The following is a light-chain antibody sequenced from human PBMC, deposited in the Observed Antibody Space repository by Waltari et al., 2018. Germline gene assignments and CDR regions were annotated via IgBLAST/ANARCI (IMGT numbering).Light chain of an antibody. CDR3: TQGLQTPVT. CDR2: LGS. J-gene: IGKJ4*01. CDR1: QSLLHTNGYNY. Sequence: DIVVTQSPLSLPVTPGEPASISCRSSQSLLHTNGYNYLDWYLQKPGQSPQPLTYLGSNRAPGVPDRFSGSGSGTDFTLKISRVEAEDVGVYYCTQGLQTPVTFGGGTKVEIK. V-gene: IGKV2-28*01.